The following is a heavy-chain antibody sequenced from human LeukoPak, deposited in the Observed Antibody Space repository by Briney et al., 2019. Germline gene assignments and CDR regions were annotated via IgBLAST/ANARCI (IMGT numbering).Heavy chain of an antibody. J-gene: IGHJ4*02. D-gene: IGHD3-10*01. V-gene: IGHV1-2*02. CDR3: ARDYAPGSYYDY. Sequence: ASVKVSCKASGYTFTVDYLHWVRQAPGQGLEWMGWMNPNSGDTNYAQKFQGRVTMTRDTSISTAYMELSRLRSDDTAAYYCARDYAPGSYYDYWGQGSLVTVSS. CDR1: GYTFTVDY. CDR2: MNPNSGDT.